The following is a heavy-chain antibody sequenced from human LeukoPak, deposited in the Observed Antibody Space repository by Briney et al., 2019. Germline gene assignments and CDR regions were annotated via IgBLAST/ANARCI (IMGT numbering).Heavy chain of an antibody. Sequence: GGSLRLSCAASGFSFSNYAMSWVRQAPGKGLEWVSTSSASGATTYYADSVKGRFTISRDNSKSTLYLQMNSLRADDTAVYYCAKVTVWGVRAFDIWGQGTRVTVSS. CDR1: GFSFSNYA. J-gene: IGHJ3*02. D-gene: IGHD7-27*01. CDR3: AKVTVWGVRAFDI. CDR2: SSASGATT. V-gene: IGHV3-23*01.